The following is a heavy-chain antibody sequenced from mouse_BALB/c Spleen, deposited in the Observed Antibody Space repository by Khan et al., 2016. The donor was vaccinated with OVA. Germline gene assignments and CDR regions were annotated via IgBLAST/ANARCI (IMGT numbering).Heavy chain of an antibody. J-gene: IGHJ2*01. CDR1: GFNIKDYY. Sequence: VQLQESGTELVRPGALVRLSCTATGFNIKDYYIHWVKQRPAQGLEWIGGIEPENGKTIYDPTFQGKASITADTSSNQVYLQLSILTSEDTATYYWRRSILRYFDYWGQGTTVIVSS. CDR3: RRSILRYFDY. CDR2: IEPENGKT. V-gene: IGHV14-1*02. D-gene: IGHD2-3*01.